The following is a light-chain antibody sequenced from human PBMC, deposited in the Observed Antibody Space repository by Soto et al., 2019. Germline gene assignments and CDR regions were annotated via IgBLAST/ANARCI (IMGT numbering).Light chain of an antibody. J-gene: IGLJ1*01. CDR2: ENN. V-gene: IGLV1-40*01. Sequence: QSVLTQPPSVSEAPGQRVPISCTGSSSNIGAGYEAHWYQQVPGTAPKLLIYENNNRPSGVPDRFSGSKSGTSASLAITGPQAEDEAEYYCQSYDISLSGYVFGTGTKLTVL. CDR1: SSNIGAGYE. CDR3: QSYDISLSGYV.